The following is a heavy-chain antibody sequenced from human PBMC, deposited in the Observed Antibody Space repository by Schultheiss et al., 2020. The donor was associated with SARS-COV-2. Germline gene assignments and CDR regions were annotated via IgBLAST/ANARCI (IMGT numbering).Heavy chain of an antibody. CDR2: ISGSGGST. V-gene: IGHV3-23*01. D-gene: IGHD6-13*01. CDR3: ARARAEQHLPFSWGPIPHPTTWFDP. J-gene: IGHJ5*02. CDR1: GFTFSSYA. Sequence: GGSLRLSCAASGFTFSSYAMSWVRQAPGKGLEWVSAISGSGGSTYYADSVKGRFTISRDNSKNTLYLQMNNLRVEDTAIYYCARARAEQHLPFSWGPIPHPTTWFDPWGQGTLVTVSS.